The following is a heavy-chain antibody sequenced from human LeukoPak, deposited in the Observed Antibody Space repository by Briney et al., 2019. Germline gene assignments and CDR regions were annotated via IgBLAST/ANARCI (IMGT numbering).Heavy chain of an antibody. V-gene: IGHV3-21*01. Sequence: GGSLRLSCAGSGFPFSGYSMNWVRQTPGKGLEWVSSMSILSGITYYAKSVKGRFTVSRDNAKNLLHLQMNSLRVEDTAIYYCAREFEYSTSGAGYWGQGTLVTVSS. CDR2: MSILSGIT. D-gene: IGHD6-6*01. J-gene: IGHJ4*02. CDR1: GFPFSGYS. CDR3: AREFEYSTSGAGY.